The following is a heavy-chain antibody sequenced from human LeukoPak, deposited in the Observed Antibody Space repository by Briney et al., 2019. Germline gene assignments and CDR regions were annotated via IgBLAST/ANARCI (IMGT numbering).Heavy chain of an antibody. V-gene: IGHV3-48*04. Sequence: PGGSLRLSCAASGFTFSSYSMNWVPQAPGKGLEWISYISKSGRTIDYADSVKGRFTLSRDNAKNPLYLQMHSLRVEDTAVYYCTRRWPFSGSFFVWWFDPWGQGTLVTVSS. CDR3: TRRWPFSGSFFVWWFDP. D-gene: IGHD1-26*01. CDR1: GFTFSSYS. J-gene: IGHJ5*02. CDR2: ISKSGRTI.